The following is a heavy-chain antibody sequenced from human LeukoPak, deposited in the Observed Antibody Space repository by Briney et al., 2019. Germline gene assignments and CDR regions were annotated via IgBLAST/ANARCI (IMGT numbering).Heavy chain of an antibody. J-gene: IGHJ4*02. CDR3: ARLGTVTTLDY. CDR1: GGSISSHY. Sequence: SETLSLTCTVSGGSISSHYWSWIRQPPGKGLEWIGYIYYSGTTNYNPSLKSRVTISVDTSKNQFSLKLSSVTAADTAVYYCARLGTVTTLDYWGQGTLGTVSS. D-gene: IGHD4-17*01. CDR2: IYYSGTT. V-gene: IGHV4-59*08.